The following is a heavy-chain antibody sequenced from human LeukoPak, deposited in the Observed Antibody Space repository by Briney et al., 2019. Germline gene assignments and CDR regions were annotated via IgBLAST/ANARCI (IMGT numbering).Heavy chain of an antibody. D-gene: IGHD3-22*01. Sequence: ASVKVSCKASGHSFTSYGVSWVRQAPGQGLEWMGWISTYSGNTNYAQKFQGRVTMTTDTSTTTAYMDLRSLRSEDTAVYYCARPYYYDSSGYYYFDYWGQGTLVTVSS. CDR3: ARPYYYDSSGYYYFDY. CDR1: GHSFTSYG. V-gene: IGHV1-18*04. CDR2: ISTYSGNT. J-gene: IGHJ4*02.